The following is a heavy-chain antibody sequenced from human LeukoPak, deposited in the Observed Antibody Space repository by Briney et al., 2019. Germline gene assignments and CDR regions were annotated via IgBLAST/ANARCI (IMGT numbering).Heavy chain of an antibody. Sequence: SETLSLTCTVSGCTISSYYWSWIRQPPGKGLEWIGYIYYSGSTNYNPSPKSRVTISVDTSKNQLSLKLSSVTAADTAVYYCASWSGEKWPSENFDYWGQGTLVTVSS. J-gene: IGHJ4*02. V-gene: IGHV4-59*01. CDR2: IYYSGST. D-gene: IGHD3-16*01. CDR1: GCTISSYY. CDR3: ASWSGEKWPSENFDY.